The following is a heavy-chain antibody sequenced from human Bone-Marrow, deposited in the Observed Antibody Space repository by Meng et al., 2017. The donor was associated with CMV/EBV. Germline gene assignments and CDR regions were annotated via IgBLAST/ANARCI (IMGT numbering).Heavy chain of an antibody. V-gene: IGHV4-39*01. CDR3: ARGEVGASRGLFDY. CDR1: GGSISSSSYY. J-gene: IGHJ4*02. CDR2: IYYNGST. D-gene: IGHD1-26*01. Sequence: SETLSLTCTVSGGSISSSSYYWGWIRQPPGKGLEWIGSIYYNGSTYYNPSLKSRVTISVDTSKNQFSLKLSSVTAADTAVYYCARGEVGASRGLFDYWGQGMVVTVSS.